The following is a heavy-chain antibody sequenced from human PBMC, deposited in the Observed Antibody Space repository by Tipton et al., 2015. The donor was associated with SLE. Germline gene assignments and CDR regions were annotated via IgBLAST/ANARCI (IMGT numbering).Heavy chain of an antibody. CDR3: ARGTPGRGASTRGNFDY. Sequence: TLSLTCTVSGASVSSSVYSWGWIRQPPGKGLQWIGAMFYTGSAHYNPSLKGRVAISVDTSKNVFSLNISSVTAADTAIYYCARGTPGRGASTRGNFDYWGQGTLVTVSS. D-gene: IGHD3-16*01. CDR1: GASVSSSVYS. V-gene: IGHV4-39*07. CDR2: MFYTGSA. J-gene: IGHJ4*02.